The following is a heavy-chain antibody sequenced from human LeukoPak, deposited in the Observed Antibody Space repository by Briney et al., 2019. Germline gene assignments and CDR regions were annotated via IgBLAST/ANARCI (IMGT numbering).Heavy chain of an antibody. Sequence: GGSLRPSCATSGFTFSSIWMSWVRQAPGKGLEWVANIKHDGSETNYVDSVKGRFTISRDNAKNSLYLQMNSLRADDTAVYYCARGQSRYFDWYLGFFDYWGQGTLVTVSS. J-gene: IGHJ4*02. CDR1: GFTFSSIW. CDR2: IKHDGSET. CDR3: ARGQSRYFDWYLGFFDY. V-gene: IGHV3-7*02. D-gene: IGHD3-9*01.